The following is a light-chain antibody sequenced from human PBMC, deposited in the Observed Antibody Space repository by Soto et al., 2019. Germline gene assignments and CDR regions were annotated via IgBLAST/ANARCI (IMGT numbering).Light chain of an antibody. J-gene: IGLJ3*02. CDR3: SSYTSSGTWV. Sequence: QSALTEPASVSGSPGQSITIPCTGTSSDVGGYNYVSWYQQHPGKAPKLMIYEVNNRPSGVSYRFSGSKSDNTASLTISGLQTEDEADYYCSSYTSSGTWVFGGGTKVTVL. V-gene: IGLV2-14*01. CDR1: SSDVGGYNY. CDR2: EVN.